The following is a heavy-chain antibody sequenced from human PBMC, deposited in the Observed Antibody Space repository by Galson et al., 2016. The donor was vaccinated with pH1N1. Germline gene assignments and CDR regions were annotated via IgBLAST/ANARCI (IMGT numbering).Heavy chain of an antibody. J-gene: IGHJ6*03. D-gene: IGHD3-10*01. CDR2: IHWNGGNT. CDR1: GFTFDDYG. Sequence: SLRLSCAASGFTFDDYGMIWVRQRPGKGLEWVSAIHWNGGNTGYADSVKGRFTISRDDAKNSLFLQMNSLRAEDTALYYCGRNYYGSGNYYKPVGFYYMDVWGKGATVTVSS. CDR3: GRNYYGSGNYYKPVGFYYMDV. V-gene: IGHV3-20*04.